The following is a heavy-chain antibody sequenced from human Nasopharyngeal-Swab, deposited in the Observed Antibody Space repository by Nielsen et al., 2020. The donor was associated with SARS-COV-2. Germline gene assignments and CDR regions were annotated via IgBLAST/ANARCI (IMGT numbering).Heavy chain of an antibody. CDR2: IYHSGST. CDR1: GGSISSYY. V-gene: IGHV4-59*12. D-gene: IGHD6-6*01. CDR3: ARGGSSDAFDI. Sequence: SETLSLTCTVSGGSISSYYWSWIRQPPGKGLEWIGEIYHSGSTNYNPSLKSRVTILVDKSKNQFSLKLSSVTAADTALYYCARGGSSDAFDIWGLGTMVTVSS. J-gene: IGHJ3*02.